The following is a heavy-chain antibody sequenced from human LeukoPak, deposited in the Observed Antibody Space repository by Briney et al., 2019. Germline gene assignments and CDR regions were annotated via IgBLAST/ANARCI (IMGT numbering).Heavy chain of an antibody. J-gene: IGHJ4*02. CDR1: GFTFSSYA. V-gene: IGHV3-23*01. Sequence: QSGGSLRLSCAASGFTFSSYAMSWVRQAPGKGLEWVSTISGSGGSTYHTDSVKGRFTISRDNSKKTLYLQMNSLRAEDTAVYYCAKGSGNDVGGYFDYWGQGTLVTVSS. CDR3: AKGSGNDVGGYFDY. CDR2: ISGSGGST. D-gene: IGHD1-1*01.